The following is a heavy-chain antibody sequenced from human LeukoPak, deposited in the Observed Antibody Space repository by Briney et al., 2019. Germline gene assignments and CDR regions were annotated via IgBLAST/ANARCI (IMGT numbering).Heavy chain of an antibody. CDR3: ARGRRGYCSSTSCPNWFDP. D-gene: IGHD2-2*01. CDR1: GYTFTSYG. Sequence: ASVKVSCKASGYTFTSYGISWVRQTPGQGLEWMGWIGAYNGNTNYAQKLQGRVTMTTDTSSSTAYMELRSLRSDDTAVYYCARGRRGYCSSTSCPNWFDPWGQGTLVTVSS. J-gene: IGHJ5*02. CDR2: IGAYNGNT. V-gene: IGHV1-18*01.